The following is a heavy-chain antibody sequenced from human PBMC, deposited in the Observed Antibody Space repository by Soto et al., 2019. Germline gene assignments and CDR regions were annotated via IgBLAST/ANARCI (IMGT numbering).Heavy chain of an antibody. J-gene: IGHJ4*02. Sequence: GGSLRLSCAGSGFTFSSHWMSWVRQAPGKGLEGVARVNEDGSQSFHVEYVKGRFNISRDNAKNSLYLQMNNLRVEDTALYYCVRDYQNYWGQGTLVTVSS. D-gene: IGHD3-16*02. V-gene: IGHV3-7*01. CDR3: VRDYQNY. CDR1: GFTFSSHW. CDR2: VNEDGSQS.